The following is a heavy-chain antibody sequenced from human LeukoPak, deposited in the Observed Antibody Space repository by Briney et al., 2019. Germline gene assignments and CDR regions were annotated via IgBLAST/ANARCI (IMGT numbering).Heavy chain of an antibody. D-gene: IGHD3-3*01. CDR1: GGSISSGSYY. Sequence: SQTLSLTCTVSGGSISSGSYYWSWIRQPPGKGLEWIGRIYTSGSTNYNPSLKSRVTISVDTSKNQFSLKLSSVTAADTAVYYCARDRIFGGFDPWGQGTLVTASS. J-gene: IGHJ5*02. V-gene: IGHV4-61*02. CDR3: ARDRIFGGFDP. CDR2: IYTSGST.